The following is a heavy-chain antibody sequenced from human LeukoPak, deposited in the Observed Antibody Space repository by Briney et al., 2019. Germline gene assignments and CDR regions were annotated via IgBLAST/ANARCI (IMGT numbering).Heavy chain of an antibody. CDR2: IYHSGST. CDR3: AGVTVRGVLYYFDY. J-gene: IGHJ4*02. V-gene: IGHV4-30-2*01. CDR1: GGSISSGGYS. Sequence: PSETLSLTCAVSGGSISSGGYSWSWIRQPPGKGLEWIGYIYHSGSTYYNPSLKSRVTISVDRSKNQFSLKLSSVTAADTAVYYCAGVTVRGVLYYFDYWGQGTLVTVSS. D-gene: IGHD3-10*01.